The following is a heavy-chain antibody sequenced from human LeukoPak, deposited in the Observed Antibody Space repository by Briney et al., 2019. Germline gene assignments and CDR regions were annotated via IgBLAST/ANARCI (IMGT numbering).Heavy chain of an antibody. CDR3: ASSSSAAAGSFDY. Sequence: PSETLSLTCAVYGGSFSGYYWSWIRQPPGKGLEWIGEINHSGSTNYNPSLKSRVTISVDTSKNQFSLKLSSVTAADTAVYYCASSSSAAAGSFDYWGQGTLVTVSS. D-gene: IGHD6-6*01. J-gene: IGHJ4*02. CDR2: INHSGST. CDR1: GGSFSGYY. V-gene: IGHV4-34*01.